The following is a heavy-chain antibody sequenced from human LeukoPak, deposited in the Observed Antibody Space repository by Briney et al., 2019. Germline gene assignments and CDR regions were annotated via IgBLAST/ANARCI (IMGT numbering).Heavy chain of an antibody. CDR1: GFTVSSNY. Sequence: GGSLRLSCAASGFTVSSNYMSWVRQAPGKGLEWVSVIYSGGSTYCADSVKGRFTISRDNSKNTLYLQMNSLRAEDTAVYYCARSPGYCSSTSCYAPNYFDSWGQGTLVTVSP. J-gene: IGHJ4*02. CDR3: ARSPGYCSSTSCYAPNYFDS. V-gene: IGHV3-66*01. D-gene: IGHD2-2*01. CDR2: IYSGGST.